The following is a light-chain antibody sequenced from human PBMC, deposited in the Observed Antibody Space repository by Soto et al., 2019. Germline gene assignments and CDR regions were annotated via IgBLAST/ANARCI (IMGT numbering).Light chain of an antibody. CDR1: QDISNY. V-gene: IGKV1-33*01. J-gene: IGKJ2*01. Sequence: DIQMTQSPSSLSASVGDRVTITCQASQDISNYLNWYQQKPGKAPKLLIYDASNLGTGVPSRFSGSGSGTDFTFTISSLQPEDIATYYCQQYDNLPPYTFGQGTKLAIK. CDR3: QQYDNLPPYT. CDR2: DAS.